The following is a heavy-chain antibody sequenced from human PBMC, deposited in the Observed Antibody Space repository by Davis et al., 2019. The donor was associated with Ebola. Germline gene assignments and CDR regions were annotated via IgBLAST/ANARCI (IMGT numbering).Heavy chain of an antibody. D-gene: IGHD3-3*01. CDR3: ARDWVGGYDFWSGAFDP. Sequence: GGSLRLSCAASGFTFSDYYMSWIRQAPGKGLEWVSYISSSSSYTNYADSVKGRFTISRDNAKNSLYLQMNSLRAEDTAVYYCARDWVGGYDFWSGAFDPWGQGTLVTVSS. CDR1: GFTFSDYY. J-gene: IGHJ5*02. V-gene: IGHV3-11*06. CDR2: ISSSSSYT.